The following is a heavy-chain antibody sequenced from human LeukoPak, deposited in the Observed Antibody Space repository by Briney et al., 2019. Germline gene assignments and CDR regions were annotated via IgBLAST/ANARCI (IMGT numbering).Heavy chain of an antibody. V-gene: IGHV3-23*01. J-gene: IGHJ4*02. CDR1: GFSFTNYA. D-gene: IGHD5-18*01. CDR2: ISGSGGSA. Sequence: GGSLRLSCAASGFSFTNYAMSWVRQAPGKGLEWVSVISGSGGSAYSADSVRGRFTISRDNSKNTVHLQMNSLRADDTALYYCAKVDTALIGDYYFDYWGQGTLVTVSS. CDR3: AKVDTALIGDYYFDY.